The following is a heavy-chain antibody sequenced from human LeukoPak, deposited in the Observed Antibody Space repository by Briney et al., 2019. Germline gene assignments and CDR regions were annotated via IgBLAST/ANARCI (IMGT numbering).Heavy chain of an antibody. J-gene: IGHJ5*02. CDR2: MNPNGGNT. V-gene: IGHV1-8*03. CDR3: ARANVGATGGWFDP. Sequence: ASVKVSCKTSGYSFTNFDIIWVRQAPGQGLQWMGWMNPNGGNTVFEQSFQGRVTFTGDTSKNTAYMELTSLRYEDTAVYYCARANVGATGGWFDPWGQGTLVTVSS. D-gene: IGHD1-26*01. CDR1: GYSFTNFD.